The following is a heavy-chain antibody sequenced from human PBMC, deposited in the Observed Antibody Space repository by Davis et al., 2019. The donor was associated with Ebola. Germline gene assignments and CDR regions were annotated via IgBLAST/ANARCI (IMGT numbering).Heavy chain of an antibody. CDR2: IYYSGST. V-gene: IGHV4-61*01. CDR1: GGSISIGSYY. D-gene: IGHD5-24*01. Sequence: SETLSLTCTVSGGSISIGSYYWSWIRQPPGKGLEWIGYIYYSGSTNYNPSLKSRVTISVDTSKNQFSLKLSSVTAADTAVYYCARVRRDGHLPWGQGTLVTVSS. J-gene: IGHJ5*02. CDR3: ARVRRDGHLP.